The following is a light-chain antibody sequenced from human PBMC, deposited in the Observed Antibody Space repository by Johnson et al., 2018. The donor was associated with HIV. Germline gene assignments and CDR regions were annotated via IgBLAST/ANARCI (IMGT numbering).Light chain of an antibody. Sequence: QSVLTQPPSVSAAPGQKVSISCSGSSSNIGDNYVSWYQQVPGTAPKLLIYEDTKRPSGIPDRFSGSKSGTSATLAITGLHTWDEADYYCETWDNRLNVGNVFGTGTKVIFL. CDR3: ETWDNRLNVGNV. CDR1: SSNIGDNY. CDR2: EDT. V-gene: IGLV1-51*02. J-gene: IGLJ1*01.